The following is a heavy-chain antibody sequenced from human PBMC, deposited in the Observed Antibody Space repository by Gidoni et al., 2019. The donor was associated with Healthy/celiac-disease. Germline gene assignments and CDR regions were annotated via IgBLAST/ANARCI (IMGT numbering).Heavy chain of an antibody. CDR2: IWYNGSNK. J-gene: IGHJ4*02. V-gene: IGHV3-33*01. CDR1: GITFSSYG. CDR3: AREHYGGLDY. Sequence: QVQLVASGGGVVQPGRSLRLSRPASGITFSSYGMHWVRQAPGKGLEWVAVIWYNGSNKYYADSVKGRFTISRDNSKNTLYLQMNSLRAEDTAVYYCAREHYGGLDYWGQGTLVTVSS. D-gene: IGHD4-17*01.